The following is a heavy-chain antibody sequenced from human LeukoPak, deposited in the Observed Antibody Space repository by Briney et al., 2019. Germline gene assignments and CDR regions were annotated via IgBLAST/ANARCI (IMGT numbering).Heavy chain of an antibody. CDR2: INPSGGST. CDR1: GYTFTGYY. J-gene: IGHJ6*03. V-gene: IGHV1-46*01. D-gene: IGHD3-3*01. Sequence: ASVKVSCKASGYTFTGYYMHWVRQAPGQGLEWMGIINPSGGSTSYAQKFQGRVTMTRDMSTSTVYMELSSLRSEDTAVYYCARDAIFGVVIWHYYYYMDVWGKGTTVTVSS. CDR3: ARDAIFGVVIWHYYYYMDV.